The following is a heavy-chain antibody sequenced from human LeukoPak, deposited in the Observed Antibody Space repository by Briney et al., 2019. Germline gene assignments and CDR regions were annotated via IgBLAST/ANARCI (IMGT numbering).Heavy chain of an antibody. J-gene: IGHJ3*02. D-gene: IGHD4-17*01. CDR3: ARANGDYTLDAFDI. Sequence: SETLSLTCAVYGGSFSGYYWSWIRQPPGKGLEWIGEINHSGSTNYNPSLKSRVTISVDTSKNQFSLKLSSVTAADTAVYYCARANGDYTLDAFDIWGQGPMVTVSS. CDR1: GGSFSGYY. CDR2: INHSGST. V-gene: IGHV4-34*01.